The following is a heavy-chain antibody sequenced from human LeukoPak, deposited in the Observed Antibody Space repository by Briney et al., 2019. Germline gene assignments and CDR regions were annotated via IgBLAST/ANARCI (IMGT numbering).Heavy chain of an antibody. J-gene: IGHJ4*02. Sequence: PGGSLRLSCAASGFTFSSYAMSWVRQAPGKGLEWVSAISGSGGNTYYADSVKGRFTISRDNSKNTLYLQMNSLRAEDTAVYYCANYLRPVVTPVDYWGQGTLVTVSS. D-gene: IGHD2-21*02. CDR3: ANYLRPVVTPVDY. CDR2: ISGSGGNT. V-gene: IGHV3-23*01. CDR1: GFTFSSYA.